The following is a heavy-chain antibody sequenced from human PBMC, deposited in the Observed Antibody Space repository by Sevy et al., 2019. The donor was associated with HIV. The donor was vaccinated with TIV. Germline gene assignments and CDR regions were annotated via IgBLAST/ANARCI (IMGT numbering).Heavy chain of an antibody. CDR1: GGSISSYF. CDR2: IYFTGNT. Sequence: ETLSLTCSVSGGSISSYFWTWVRQSPGKGLEWIGNIYFTGNTDDSPSLKSRVTLSLDTSKSQFSLTLKSVTAADTAIYFCARDSTTRPRVLDYWRQGTLVTVSS. CDR3: ARDSTTRPRVLDY. D-gene: IGHD1-1*01. J-gene: IGHJ4*02. V-gene: IGHV4-59*01.